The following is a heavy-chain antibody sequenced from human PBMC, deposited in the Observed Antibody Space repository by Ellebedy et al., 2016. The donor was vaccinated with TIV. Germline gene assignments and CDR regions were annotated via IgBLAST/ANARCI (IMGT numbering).Heavy chain of an antibody. CDR3: VSSVSMDAFDL. Sequence: GSLRLSCAVSGGSLSDNYWTWIRQPPGKGLEWIGYLYYTGSTNYNPSLKSRVTISVNTPRNQFSLKLSSVTAADPAVYYCVSSVSMDAFDLWGQGTMVTVSS. CDR1: GGSLSDNY. D-gene: IGHD5/OR15-5a*01. CDR2: LYYTGST. J-gene: IGHJ3*01. V-gene: IGHV4-59*01.